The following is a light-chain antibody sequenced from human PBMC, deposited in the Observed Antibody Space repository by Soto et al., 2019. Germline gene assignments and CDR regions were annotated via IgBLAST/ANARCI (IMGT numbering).Light chain of an antibody. V-gene: IGKV4-1*01. CDR3: QQYYTTLS. CDR2: WAS. J-gene: IGKJ1*01. Sequence: DIVMTQSPDSLPVSLGERATISCKSSLSVLDSSNNKNYLAWYQQKSGQPPKLLIYWASTRESGVPDRFSGSGSGTDFTLTISSLQAEDVVVYYCQQYYTTLSFGQGTKVEIK. CDR1: LSVLDSSNNKNY.